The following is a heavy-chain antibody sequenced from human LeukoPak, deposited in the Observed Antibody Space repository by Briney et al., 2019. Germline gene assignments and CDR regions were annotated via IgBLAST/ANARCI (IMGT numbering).Heavy chain of an antibody. Sequence: SETLSLTCTVSGGSISSYYWSWIRQPPGKGLEWIGYIYYSGSTNYNPSLKSRVTISVDTSKNQFSLKLSSVTAADTAVYYCARQCGGDSYPRGRYSYAFDIWGQGTMVTVSS. CDR1: GGSISSYY. D-gene: IGHD2-21*02. CDR3: ARQCGGDSYPRGRYSYAFDI. J-gene: IGHJ3*02. CDR2: IYYSGST. V-gene: IGHV4-59*08.